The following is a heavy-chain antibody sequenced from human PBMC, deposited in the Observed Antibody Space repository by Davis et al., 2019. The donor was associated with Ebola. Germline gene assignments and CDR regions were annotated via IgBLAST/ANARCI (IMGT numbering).Heavy chain of an antibody. CDR2: INAGNGNT. Sequence: ASVKVSCKASGYTFASYAMHWVRQAPGQRLEWMGWINAGNGNTKYSQKFQGRVTITRDTSASTAYMELSSLRSEDTSVYYCARDRGGDYSFDYWGQGTLVTVSS. CDR1: GYTFASYA. CDR3: ARDRGGDYSFDY. J-gene: IGHJ4*02. D-gene: IGHD3-10*01. V-gene: IGHV1-3*01.